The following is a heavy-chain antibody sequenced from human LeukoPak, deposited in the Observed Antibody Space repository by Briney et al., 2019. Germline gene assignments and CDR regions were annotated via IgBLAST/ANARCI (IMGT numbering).Heavy chain of an antibody. V-gene: IGHV3-7*01. CDR2: IKDDGNEQ. D-gene: IGHD3-3*01. Sequence: PGGSLRLSCVASGFIFSSYWMSWVRQAPGKGLEWVANIKDDGNEQYYADSVRGRFTIFRDNAKNSLYLQMNSLRAEDTAMYYCARDPYFDAFDMWGQGTMVTVSS. CDR1: GFIFSSYW. J-gene: IGHJ3*02. CDR3: ARDPYFDAFDM.